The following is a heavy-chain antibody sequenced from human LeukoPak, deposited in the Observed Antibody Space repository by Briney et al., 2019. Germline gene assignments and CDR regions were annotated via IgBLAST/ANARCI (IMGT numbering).Heavy chain of an antibody. CDR3: ALGYGGGVGDH. D-gene: IGHD4-23*01. Sequence: PSETLSLTCTVSGGSASTYFWSWIRQPPGKGLEWIGYIYNSESTNYSPSLKSRVTMSVDTSKNQFSLKLTSVTAADTAVYYCALGYGGGVGDHWGQGILVTVSS. J-gene: IGHJ4*02. CDR2: IYNSEST. CDR1: GGSASTYF. V-gene: IGHV4-59*08.